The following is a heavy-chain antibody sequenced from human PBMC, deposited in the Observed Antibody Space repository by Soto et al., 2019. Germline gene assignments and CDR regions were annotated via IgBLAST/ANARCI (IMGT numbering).Heavy chain of an antibody. V-gene: IGHV4-34*01. CDR2: INHSGST. CDR3: ARGRNIVVVPAPSGYYFDY. D-gene: IGHD2-2*01. J-gene: IGHJ4*02. CDR1: GGSFSGYY. Sequence: QVQLQQWGAGLLKPSETLSLTCAVYGGSFSGYYWSWIRQPPGKGLEWIGEINHSGSTNYNPSLRSRVTISVDTSKNQFSLKLSSVTAADTAVYYCARGRNIVVVPAPSGYYFDYWCQGTLVTVSS.